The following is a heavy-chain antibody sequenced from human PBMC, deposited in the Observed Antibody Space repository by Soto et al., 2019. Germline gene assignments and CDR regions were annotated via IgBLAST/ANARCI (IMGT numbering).Heavy chain of an antibody. D-gene: IGHD3-3*01. CDR2: ISAYNGNT. Sequence: QVQLVQSGAEVKKPGASVKVSCKASGYTFTSYGISWVRQAPGQGLEWMGWISAYNGNTNYAQTLQGRVTMTTDTSTSTAYMELRSLGSDDTAVYYCARETSITIVGVVLSLSYGMDVWGQGTTVTVSS. CDR3: ARETSITIVGVVLSLSYGMDV. J-gene: IGHJ6*02. V-gene: IGHV1-18*01. CDR1: GYTFTSYG.